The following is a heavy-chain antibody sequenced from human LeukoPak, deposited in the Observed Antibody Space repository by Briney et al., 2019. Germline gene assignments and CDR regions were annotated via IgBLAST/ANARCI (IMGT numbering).Heavy chain of an antibody. V-gene: IGHV3-33*06. D-gene: IGHD6-13*01. Sequence: PGGSLRLSCAASGFTFSSYGMHWVRQAPGKGLEWVGVIWYDGSNKYYEDTVRSRFTITRDNSKNTLYLQMNVLGAEDTAVYYCAKGQAAAGTWGQGTLVTVSS. CDR2: IWYDGSNK. CDR3: AKGQAAAGT. J-gene: IGHJ5*02. CDR1: GFTFSSYG.